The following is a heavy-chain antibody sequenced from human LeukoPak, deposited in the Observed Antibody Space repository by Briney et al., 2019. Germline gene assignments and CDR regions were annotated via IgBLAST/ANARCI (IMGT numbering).Heavy chain of an antibody. CDR2: INPNSGGT. Sequence: ASVKVSCKASGYTFTGPYMHWVRQAPGQGLEWMGWINPNSGGTNYAQNFQGRVTMTRDTSFSTAYMEVGRLRSDDTAVYYCARMLNGAYDVWGQGTLVTVSS. D-gene: IGHD5-12*01. CDR1: GYTFTGPY. V-gene: IGHV1-2*02. CDR3: ARMLNGAYDV. J-gene: IGHJ4*02.